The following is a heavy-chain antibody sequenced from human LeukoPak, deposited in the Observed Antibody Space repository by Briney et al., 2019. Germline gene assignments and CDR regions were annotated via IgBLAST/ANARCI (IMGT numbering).Heavy chain of an antibody. V-gene: IGHV1-18*04. Sequence: ASVTVSCKASGYTLTGYYMHWVRQAPAQGIEWMGWINPQSGDTNYAQKLQGRVTVTTDTSTSTAYMELRSLRSDDTAVYYCARDGPGYCSSTSCFDAFDIWGQGTMVTVSS. CDR3: ARDGPGYCSSTSCFDAFDI. CDR2: INPQSGDT. J-gene: IGHJ3*02. CDR1: GYTLTGYY. D-gene: IGHD2-2*01.